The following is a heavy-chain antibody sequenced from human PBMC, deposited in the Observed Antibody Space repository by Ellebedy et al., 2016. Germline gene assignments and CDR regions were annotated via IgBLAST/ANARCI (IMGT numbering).Heavy chain of an antibody. Sequence: ASVKVSXXASGYTFTGYYMHWVRQAPGQGLEWMGWINPNSGGTNYAQKFQGRVTMTRDTSISTAYMELSRLRSDDTAVYYCARDKGGSGIAAAGLDYWGQGTLVTVSS. D-gene: IGHD6-13*01. CDR1: GYTFTGYY. CDR2: INPNSGGT. CDR3: ARDKGGSGIAAAGLDY. V-gene: IGHV1-2*02. J-gene: IGHJ4*02.